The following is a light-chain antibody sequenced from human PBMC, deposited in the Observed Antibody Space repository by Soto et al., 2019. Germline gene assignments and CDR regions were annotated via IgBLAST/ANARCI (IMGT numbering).Light chain of an antibody. CDR3: QQYGSSPYT. CDR2: GAS. Sequence: EIVLTQSPGTLSLSPGVRATLSCRTSQSVSSNHLAWYQQKPGQAPRLLFYGASRRATGIPDRFSGSGSGPDFTLTVSRLEPEDSAVYYCQQYGSSPYTFGQGTKLEIK. V-gene: IGKV3-20*01. CDR1: QSVSSNH. J-gene: IGKJ2*01.